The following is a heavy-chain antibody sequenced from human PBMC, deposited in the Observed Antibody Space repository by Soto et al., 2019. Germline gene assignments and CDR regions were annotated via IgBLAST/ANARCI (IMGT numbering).Heavy chain of an antibody. V-gene: IGHV4-61*05. J-gene: IGHJ4*02. Sequence: TSETLSLTCTVSGGSISSSSYYWGWIRQPPGKGLEWIGYIYYSGSTNYNPSLKSRVTISVDTSKNQFSLKLSSVTAADTAVYYCARQYSSSWDFDYWGQGALVTVSS. D-gene: IGHD6-6*01. CDR1: GGSISSSSYY. CDR3: ARQYSSSWDFDY. CDR2: IYYSGST.